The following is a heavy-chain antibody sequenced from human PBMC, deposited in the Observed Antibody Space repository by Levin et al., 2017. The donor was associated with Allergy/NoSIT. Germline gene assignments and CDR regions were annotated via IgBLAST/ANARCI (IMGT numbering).Heavy chain of an antibody. J-gene: IGHJ3*02. CDR2: INHSGST. D-gene: IGHD2-2*01. CDR1: GGSFSGYY. V-gene: IGHV4-34*01. Sequence: ASETLSLTCAVYGGSFSGYYWSWIRQPPGKGLEWIGEINHSGSTNYNPSLKSRVTISVDTSKNQFSLKLSSVTAADTAVYYCARYTDIVVVPAAIDAFDIWGQGTMVTVSS. CDR3: ARYTDIVVVPAAIDAFDI.